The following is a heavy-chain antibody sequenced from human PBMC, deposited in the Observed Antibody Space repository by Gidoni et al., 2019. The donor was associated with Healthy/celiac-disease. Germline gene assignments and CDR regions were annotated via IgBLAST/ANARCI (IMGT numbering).Heavy chain of an antibody. CDR3: ARDGRRITIFGVVTVHDAFDI. V-gene: IGHV3-48*03. CDR2: ISSSGSTI. D-gene: IGHD3-3*01. CDR1: GFTFSSYD. J-gene: IGHJ3*02. Sequence: EVQLVESGGGLVQPGGSLRLSCAASGFTFSSYDMNWVRQAPGKGLEWVSYISSSGSTIYYADSVKGRFTISRDNAKNSLYLQMNSLRAEDTAVYYCARDGRRITIFGVVTVHDAFDIWGQGTMVTVSS.